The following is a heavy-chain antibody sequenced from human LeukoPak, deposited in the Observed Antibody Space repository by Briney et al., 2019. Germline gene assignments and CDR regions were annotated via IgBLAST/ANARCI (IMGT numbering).Heavy chain of an antibody. CDR3: ARGSSSSSWDLYNWFDP. D-gene: IGHD6-13*01. J-gene: IGHJ5*02. CDR1: GGSFSGYY. Sequence: SETLSLTCAVYGGSFSGYYWSWIRQPPGKGLEWIGYIYYSGSTNYNPSLKSRVTISVDTSKNQFSLKLSSVTAADTAVYYCARGSSSSSWDLYNWFDPWGQGTLVTVSS. V-gene: IGHV4-59*01. CDR2: IYYSGST.